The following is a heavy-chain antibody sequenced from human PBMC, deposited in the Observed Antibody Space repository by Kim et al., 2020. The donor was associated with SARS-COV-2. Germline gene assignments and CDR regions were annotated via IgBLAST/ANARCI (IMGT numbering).Heavy chain of an antibody. J-gene: IGHJ6*01. CDR1: GCSISSISYY. V-gene: IGHV4-39*01. Sequence: SETLSLTCTVSGCSISSISYYWGWIRQPPGKGREWIGSIYYSGSTYYNPSLKRRVTISVDTSKNQFSLKLSSVTAADTAVDYCLASSDPYYYYYGLDVWG. CDR2: IYYSGST. CDR3: LASSDPYYYYYGLDV. D-gene: IGHD3-3*02.